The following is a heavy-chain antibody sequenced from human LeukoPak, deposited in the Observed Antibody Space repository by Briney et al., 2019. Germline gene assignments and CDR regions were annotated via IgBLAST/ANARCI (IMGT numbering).Heavy chain of an antibody. J-gene: IGHJ6*02. CDR1: GFSLSGYW. V-gene: IGHV3-74*01. D-gene: IGHD2-8*02. CDR3: TRVQAGRSGLMDV. CDR2: ISPEGSGT. Sequence: PGGSLRLSCAASGFSLSGYWMHWVRQAPGKGLFWVSRISPEGSGTTYADSVKGRFTISRDNSKNTLYLQMNSLRDEDAAVYHCTRVQAGRSGLMDVWGRGTTVTVSS.